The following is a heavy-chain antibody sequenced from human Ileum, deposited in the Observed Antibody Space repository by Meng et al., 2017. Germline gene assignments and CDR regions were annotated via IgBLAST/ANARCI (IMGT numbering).Heavy chain of an antibody. D-gene: IGHD2-15*01. CDR1: GGSINSYVW. CDR3: VRNDYCSGGTCYPHFDY. CDR2: IYPGGSI. V-gene: IGHV4-4*02. Sequence: VAVEGPGSGLVKPSGTLSLLWAVSGGSINSYVWWSWVRQAPGKGLEWIGEIYPGGSINYNPSLKSRVTISADTSKNQFSLSLDSVTAADTAVYYCVRNDYCSGGTCYPHFDYWGQGTLVTVSS. J-gene: IGHJ4*02.